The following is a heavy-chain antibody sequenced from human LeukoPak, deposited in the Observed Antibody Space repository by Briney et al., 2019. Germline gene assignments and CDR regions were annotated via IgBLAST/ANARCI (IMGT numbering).Heavy chain of an antibody. D-gene: IGHD6-19*01. CDR2: IYHSGST. CDR1: GYSISSGYY. CDR3: ARGKIAVDGDVAFDI. J-gene: IGHJ3*02. V-gene: IGHV4-38-2*02. Sequence: SETLSLTCTVSGYSISSGYYWGWIRQPPGKGLEWIGSIYHSGSTSYTPSLKSRVTISVDTSKNQFSLKLSSVTAADTAVYYCARGKIAVDGDVAFDIWGQGTMVTVSS.